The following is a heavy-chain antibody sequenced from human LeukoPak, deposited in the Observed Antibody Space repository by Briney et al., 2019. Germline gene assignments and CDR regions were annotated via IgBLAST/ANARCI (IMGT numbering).Heavy chain of an antibody. CDR1: GFTFSNYA. D-gene: IGHD3-22*01. V-gene: IGHV3-23*01. CDR3: AKDLDDYYDSSGSGNY. J-gene: IGHJ4*02. Sequence: TGGSLRHSCAASGFTFSNYAMNWVRQAPGKGLEWVSGISGSDGSIYYGDSVKGRFTISRDNSKNTLYLQMNSLRAEDTAIYYCAKDLDDYYDSSGSGNYWGQGALVTVSS. CDR2: ISGSDGSI.